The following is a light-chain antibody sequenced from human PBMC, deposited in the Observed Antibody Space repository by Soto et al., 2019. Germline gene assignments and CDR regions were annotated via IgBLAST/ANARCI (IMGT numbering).Light chain of an antibody. V-gene: IGKV3-11*01. Sequence: IVFAPSPGALSLPLRERATLSCQPSQNISSNCLAWYQQKPGQAPRLLIYDATNRATGIPARFSGSGFGTDFSLTISRLEPEDFAVYYCQQRSNWPNTFGQGTRLEF. CDR1: QNISSN. CDR3: QQRSNWPNT. J-gene: IGKJ5*01. CDR2: DAT.